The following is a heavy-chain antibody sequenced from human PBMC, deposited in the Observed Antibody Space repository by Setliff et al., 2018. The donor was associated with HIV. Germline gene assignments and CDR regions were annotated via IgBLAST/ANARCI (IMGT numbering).Heavy chain of an antibody. CDR1: GYTFTSYY. J-gene: IGHJ3*02. Sequence: GASVKVSCKASGYTFTSYYMHWVRQAPGQGLEWMGIINPSGGSTSYAQKFQGRVAMTRDTSTSTVYMELSSLRSEDTAIYYCARDPSYSPYYDFWSGYYPHGALDIWGQGTMVTVSS. V-gene: IGHV1-46*01. D-gene: IGHD3-3*01. CDR2: INPSGGST. CDR3: ARDPSYSPYYDFWSGYYPHGALDI.